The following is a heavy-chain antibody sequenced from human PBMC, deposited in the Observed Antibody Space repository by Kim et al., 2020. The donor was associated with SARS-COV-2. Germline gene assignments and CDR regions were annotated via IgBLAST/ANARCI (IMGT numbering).Heavy chain of an antibody. J-gene: IGHJ1*01. Sequence: ASVKVSCKFSGYTLTELSMHWVRQAPGKGLEWMGGFDPEDGETIYAQKFQGRVTMTEDTSTDTAYMELSSLRSEDTAVYYCATPPLGSPYSRFQHWGQGTLVTVSS. CDR1: GYTLTELS. D-gene: IGHD2-15*01. CDR3: ATPPLGSPYSRFQH. CDR2: FDPEDGET. V-gene: IGHV1-24*01.